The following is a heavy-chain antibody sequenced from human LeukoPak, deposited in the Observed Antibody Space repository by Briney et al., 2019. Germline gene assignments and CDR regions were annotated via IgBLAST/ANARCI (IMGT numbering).Heavy chain of an antibody. CDR1: GFTFSSYA. Sequence: GSLRLSCAAPGFTFSSYAMSWVRQAPGKGLEWVSAISGSGGSTYYADSVKGRFTISRDNSKNTLYLQMNSLRAEDTAVYYCAKSSSSWLTFFDYWGQGTLVTVSS. CDR3: AKSSSSWLTFFDY. J-gene: IGHJ4*02. CDR2: ISGSGGST. D-gene: IGHD6-13*01. V-gene: IGHV3-23*01.